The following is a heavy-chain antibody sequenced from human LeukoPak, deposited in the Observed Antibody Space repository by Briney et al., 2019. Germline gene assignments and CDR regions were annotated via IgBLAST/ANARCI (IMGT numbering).Heavy chain of an antibody. J-gene: IGHJ5*02. Sequence: ASVKVSCKASGYTFTGYYIHWVRQAPGQGLEWMGRINPNTGSTHYAQMFQGRVTMTRDTSISTAYMGLSRLTSDDTAVYYCAREPMVRDFNWFDPWGQGTLVTVSP. CDR1: GYTFTGYY. CDR2: INPNTGST. V-gene: IGHV1-2*06. CDR3: AREPMVRDFNWFDP. D-gene: IGHD3-10*01.